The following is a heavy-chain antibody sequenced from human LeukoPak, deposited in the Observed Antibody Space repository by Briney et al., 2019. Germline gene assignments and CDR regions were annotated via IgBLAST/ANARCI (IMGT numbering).Heavy chain of an antibody. Sequence: PGGSLRLSCAASGFTFSSYGMHWVRQAPGKGLEWVAFIRYDGSNKYYADSVKGRFTISRDNSKNTLYLQMNSLRAEDTAVYYCARDRSSWFDYWGQGTLVTVSS. CDR3: ARDRSSWFDY. D-gene: IGHD6-13*01. CDR2: IRYDGSNK. V-gene: IGHV3-30*02. J-gene: IGHJ4*02. CDR1: GFTFSSYG.